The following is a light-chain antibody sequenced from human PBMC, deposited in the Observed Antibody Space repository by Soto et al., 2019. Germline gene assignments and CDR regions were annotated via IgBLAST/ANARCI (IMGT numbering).Light chain of an antibody. Sequence: QSALTQPASVSGSPGQSITISCTGTSSDVWSYKLVSWYQQHPGKAPKLIIYEGNKRPSGLSKRFSGSKSGNTASLTISGLQAEDEADYYCCSYAGSRTWVFGGGIKVTVL. CDR3: CSYAGSRTWV. V-gene: IGLV2-23*01. CDR1: SSDVWSYKL. CDR2: EGN. J-gene: IGLJ2*01.